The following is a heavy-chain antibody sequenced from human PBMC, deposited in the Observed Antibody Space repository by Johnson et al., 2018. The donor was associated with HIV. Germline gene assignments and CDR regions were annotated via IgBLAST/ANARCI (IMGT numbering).Heavy chain of an antibody. CDR2: IYSGGST. CDR3: AKDSKRELVQGKDAFDI. CDR1: GFTVSSNY. D-gene: IGHD4-11*01. J-gene: IGHJ3*02. Sequence: EMQLVESGGGLVQPGWSLRLSCAASGFTVSSNYMTWVRQAPGKGLEWVSVIYSGGSTYYADSVKGRFTISRDHSENTLYLRLNSLRPEDSAVYYCAKDSKRELVQGKDAFDIWGQGTMVTVSS. V-gene: IGHV3-66*02.